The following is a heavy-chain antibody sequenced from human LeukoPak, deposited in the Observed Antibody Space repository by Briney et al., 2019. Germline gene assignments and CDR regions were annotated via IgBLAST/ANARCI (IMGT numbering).Heavy chain of an antibody. J-gene: IGHJ4*02. Sequence: GGSLRLSCAASGFTFSSYGMHWVRQAPGKGLEWVAVIWYDGSDKYYADSVKGRFTISRDNSKNTLYLQMNSLRAEDTAMYYCATDQGIYWGQGTLVTVSP. CDR3: ATDQGIY. V-gene: IGHV3-33*01. CDR1: GFTFSSYG. CDR2: IWYDGSDK.